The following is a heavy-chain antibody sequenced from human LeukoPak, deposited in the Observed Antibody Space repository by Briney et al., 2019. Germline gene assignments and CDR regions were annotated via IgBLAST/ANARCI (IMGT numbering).Heavy chain of an antibody. CDR2: IYYSGST. Sequence: SETLSLTCTVSGGSISSYYWSWIRQPPGKGLEWIGYIYYSGSTNYNPSLKSRVTISVDTSKNQFSLKLSSVTAADTAVYYCASDDGDYGVSYWGQGTLVTVSS. CDR1: GGSISSYY. CDR3: ASDDGDYGVSY. J-gene: IGHJ4*02. D-gene: IGHD4-17*01. V-gene: IGHV4-59*01.